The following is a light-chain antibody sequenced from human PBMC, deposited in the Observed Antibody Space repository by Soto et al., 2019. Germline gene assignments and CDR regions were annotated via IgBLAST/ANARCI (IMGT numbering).Light chain of an antibody. CDR1: SSNIGSNT. CDR3: AGWDDSLNGYV. Sequence: SVLTQPPSASGTPGQRVTISCSGSSSNIGSNTVNWYQQLPGTAPKLLIYSNNQRPSGVPDRFSGSKSGTSASLAISGLQSEDEADYYCAGWDDSLNGYVFGTGTKVTVL. V-gene: IGLV1-44*01. J-gene: IGLJ1*01. CDR2: SNN.